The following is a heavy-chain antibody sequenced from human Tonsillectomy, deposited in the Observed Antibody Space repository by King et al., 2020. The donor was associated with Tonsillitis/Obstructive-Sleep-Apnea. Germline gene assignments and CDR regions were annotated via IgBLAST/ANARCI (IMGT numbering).Heavy chain of an antibody. CDR1: GFTFSSFW. D-gene: IGHD3-9*01. V-gene: IGHV3-7*03. CDR2: IKEDGSGK. J-gene: IGHJ4*02. Sequence: VQLVESGGGLVQPGGSLRLSCAASGFTFSSFWMSWVRQAPGKGLEWVANIKEDGSGKYYVDSVKGRFTISRDNAKNSLYLQMNYLRAEDTAVYYCARLDWLLGFDYWGQGTLVTVS. CDR3: ARLDWLLGFDY.